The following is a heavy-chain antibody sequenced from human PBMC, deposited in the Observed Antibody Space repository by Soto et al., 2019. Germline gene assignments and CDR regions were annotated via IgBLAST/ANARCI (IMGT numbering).Heavy chain of an antibody. CDR1: GGSFSGYY. V-gene: IGHV4-34*01. CDR3: ARGFLRYFDWLLPNRYLDY. Sequence: SETLSLTCAVYGGSFSGYYWSWIRQPPGKGLEWIGEINHSGSTNYNPSLKSRVTISVDTSKNQFSLKLSSVTAADTAVYYCARGFLRYFDWLLPNRYLDYWGQGTLVTVSS. D-gene: IGHD3-9*01. J-gene: IGHJ4*02. CDR2: INHSGST.